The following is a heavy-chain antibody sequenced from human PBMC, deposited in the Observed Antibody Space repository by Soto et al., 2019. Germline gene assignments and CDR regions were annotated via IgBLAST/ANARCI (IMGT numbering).Heavy chain of an antibody. V-gene: IGHV4-34*01. Sequence: SETLSLTCAVYGGPFSGYYWSWIRQPPGKGLEWIGEINHSGSTNYNPSLKSRVTISVDTSKNQFSLKLSSVTAADTAVYYCARDGRITMVRGATSRFDPWGQGTLVTVSS. CDR3: ARDGRITMVRGATSRFDP. CDR1: GGPFSGYY. J-gene: IGHJ5*02. D-gene: IGHD3-10*01. CDR2: INHSGST.